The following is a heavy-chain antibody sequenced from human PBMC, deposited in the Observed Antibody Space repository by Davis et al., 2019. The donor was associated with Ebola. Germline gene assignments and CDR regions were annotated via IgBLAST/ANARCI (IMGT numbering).Heavy chain of an antibody. CDR3: VRGTGEDH. CDR1: GYTFDSHG. V-gene: IGHV3-48*03. D-gene: IGHD3-10*01. J-gene: IGHJ4*02. Sequence: GESLKISCVGSGYTFDSHGMSWVRQAPGKGLEWVSYISSSGRTIYYADSVKGRFTISRDNANDSLYLQMTSLRAEDTAIYYCVRGTGEDHWGQGTLVTVSS. CDR2: ISSSGRTI.